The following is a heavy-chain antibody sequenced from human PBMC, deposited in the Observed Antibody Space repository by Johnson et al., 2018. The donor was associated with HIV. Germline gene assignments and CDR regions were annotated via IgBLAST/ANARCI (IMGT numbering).Heavy chain of an antibody. D-gene: IGHD1-26*01. Sequence: QVQLVESGGGVVRPGGSLRLSCAASGFTFSSYTMDWVRQAPGKGLEWVAVISYDGSNKYYADSVKGRFTISRDNAKNSLYLQMNSLRAEDTAVYYCVSREWELHAFDIWGQGTMVTVSS. CDR3: VSREWELHAFDI. CDR2: ISYDGSNK. CDR1: GFTFSSYT. J-gene: IGHJ3*02. V-gene: IGHV3-30*03.